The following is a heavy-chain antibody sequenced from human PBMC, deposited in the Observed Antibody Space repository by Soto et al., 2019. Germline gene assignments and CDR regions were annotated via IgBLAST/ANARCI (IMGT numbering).Heavy chain of an antibody. J-gene: IGHJ6*02. CDR2: INHSGST. CDR1: GGSFSGYY. CDR3: ARRVLEWLYYYYGMDV. V-gene: IGHV4-34*01. Sequence: SETLSLTCAVYGGSFSGYYWSWIRQPPGKGLEWIGEINHSGSTNYNPSLKSRVTISVDTSKNQFSLKLSSVTAADTAVYYCARRVLEWLYYYYGMDVWGQGITVTVSS. D-gene: IGHD3-3*01.